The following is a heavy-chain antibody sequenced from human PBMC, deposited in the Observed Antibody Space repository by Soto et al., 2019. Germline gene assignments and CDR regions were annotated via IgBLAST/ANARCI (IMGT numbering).Heavy chain of an antibody. V-gene: IGHV4-30-4*08. Sequence: SETLSLTCTVSGGSISSGGYYWSWIRQHPGKGLEWIGYIHYSGITYYNPSFKSRVTISVDTSKSQFSLMLTSVTAADTAVYFCSRTLGPRGTGSDGSDFRWTIDYWGQGTLVTVSS. CDR1: GGSISSGGYY. CDR2: IHYSGIT. CDR3: SRTLGPRGTGSDGSDFRWTIDY. J-gene: IGHJ4*02. D-gene: IGHD2-21*01.